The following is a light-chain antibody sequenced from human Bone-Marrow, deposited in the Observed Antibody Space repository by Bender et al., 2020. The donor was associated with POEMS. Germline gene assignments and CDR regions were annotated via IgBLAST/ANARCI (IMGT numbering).Light chain of an antibody. V-gene: IGLV3-21*02. CDR3: QVWDRDSGYSVV. CDR2: DDV. CDR1: RIGSNS. Sequence: SYVLTQPPSVSVAPGQTARISCGGNRIGSNSVHWYQQKPGRAPVLVLYDDVDRPSGIPERFSGSNSKNTATLAISRVEAGDEADYYCQVWDRDSGYSVVFGGGTRLTVL. J-gene: IGLJ2*01.